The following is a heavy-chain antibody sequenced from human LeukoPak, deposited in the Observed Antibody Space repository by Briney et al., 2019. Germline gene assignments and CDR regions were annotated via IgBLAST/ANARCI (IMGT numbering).Heavy chain of an antibody. Sequence: AGRSLRPSCAASGFTFSSYGMHWVRQAPGKGLEWVAVISYDGSNKYYADSVKGRFTISRDNSKNTLDLQMNSLRAEDTAVYYCARRAGAYSHPYDYWGQGTLVTVSS. CDR2: ISYDGSNK. V-gene: IGHV3-30*03. CDR3: ARRAGAYSHPYDY. J-gene: IGHJ4*02. CDR1: GFTFSSYG. D-gene: IGHD4/OR15-4a*01.